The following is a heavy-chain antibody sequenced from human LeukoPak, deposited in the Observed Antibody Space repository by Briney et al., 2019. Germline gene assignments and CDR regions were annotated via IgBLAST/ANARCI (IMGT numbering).Heavy chain of an antibody. CDR2: ISSSGGNI. CDR3: ARRRDYFDY. Sequence: GGSLRLSCVVPGFALSDYYMSWIRQAPGKGLEWISYISSSGGNIYFADSVKGLFTMSRDNARGSLYLQMNSLTADDTAIYYCARRRDYFDYWGQGTLVTVSS. J-gene: IGHJ4*02. V-gene: IGHV3-11*01. CDR1: GFALSDYY. D-gene: IGHD3-10*01.